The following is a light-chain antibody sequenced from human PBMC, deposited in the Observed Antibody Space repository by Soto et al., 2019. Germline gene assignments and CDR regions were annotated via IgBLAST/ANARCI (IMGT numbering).Light chain of an antibody. Sequence: QSVLTQPASVSGSPGQSITISCTGTSSDVGNYKYVSWYQQHPGKAPKLMIFDVSNRPSGVSNRFSASKSGNTASLTISGLPADDEADYYCSSYTSTSTLEVFGTGTKLTVL. CDR1: SSDVGNYKY. V-gene: IGLV2-14*01. CDR2: DVS. J-gene: IGLJ1*01. CDR3: SSYTSTSTLEV.